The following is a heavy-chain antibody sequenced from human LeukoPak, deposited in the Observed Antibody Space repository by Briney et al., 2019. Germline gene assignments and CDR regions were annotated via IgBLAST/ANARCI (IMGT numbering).Heavy chain of an antibody. CDR3: ARAPVVPAATYAFDI. V-gene: IGHV3-21*01. CDR1: GFTFSSYS. D-gene: IGHD2-2*01. CDR2: ISSSSSYI. Sequence: GGSLRLSCAASGFTFSSYSMNWVRQAPGKGLERVSSISSSSSYIYYADSVKGRFTISRDNAKNSLYLQMNSLRAEDTAVYYCARAPVVPAATYAFDIWGQGTMVTVSS. J-gene: IGHJ3*02.